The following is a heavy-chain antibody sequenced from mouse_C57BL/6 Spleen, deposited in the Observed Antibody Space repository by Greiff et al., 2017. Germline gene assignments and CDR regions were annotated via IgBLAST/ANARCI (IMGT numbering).Heavy chain of an antibody. CDR1: GFTFSSYA. J-gene: IGHJ2*01. CDR3: ARDRRDFDY. V-gene: IGHV5-4*01. Sequence: EVQVVESGGGLVKPGGSLKLSCAASGFTFSSYAMSWVRQTPEKRLEWVATISDGGSYTYYPDNVKGRFTISRDNAKNNLYLQMSHLKSEDTAMYYCARDRRDFDYWGQGTTLTVSS. CDR2: ISDGGSYT.